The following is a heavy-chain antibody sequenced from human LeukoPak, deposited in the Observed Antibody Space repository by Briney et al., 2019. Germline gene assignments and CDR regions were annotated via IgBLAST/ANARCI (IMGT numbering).Heavy chain of an antibody. D-gene: IGHD5-12*01. CDR3: ARLYSGYAEFDP. V-gene: IGHV4-59*08. CDR1: GGSISSYY. J-gene: IGHJ5*02. Sequence: SETLSLTCTVSGGSISSYYWSWIRQPPGKGLEWIGYIYYSGSTNYNPSLKSRVTISVDTSKNQFSLKLSSVTAADTAVYYCARLYSGYAEFDPWGQGTLVTVSS. CDR2: IYYSGST.